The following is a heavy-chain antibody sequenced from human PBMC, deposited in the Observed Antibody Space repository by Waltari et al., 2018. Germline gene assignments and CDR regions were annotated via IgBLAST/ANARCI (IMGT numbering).Heavy chain of an antibody. D-gene: IGHD1-20*01. Sequence: EVQVVESGRGLVQPGGSLRLSCAASGFSFTNFYLAGVRQTPGKGREWVASIKQEGSAKYYVDSVRGVFTISRDNAKNSLFLQMNSLRAEDTAVYYCARGYVGAFDMWGQGTMVTVSS. CDR1: GFSFTNFY. V-gene: IGHV3-7*01. J-gene: IGHJ3*02. CDR2: IKQEGSAK. CDR3: ARGYVGAFDM.